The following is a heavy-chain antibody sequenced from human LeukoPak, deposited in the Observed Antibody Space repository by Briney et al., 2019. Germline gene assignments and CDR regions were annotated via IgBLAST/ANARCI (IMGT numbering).Heavy chain of an antibody. Sequence: GGSLRLSCAVSGFTFSSFDMHWVRQAPGKGLEWVSLLSWDGGSTYYADSVKGRFTISRDNNKNSLYLQMNSLRAEDTALYYCAKDPASSSSSWSYFDYWGQGTLVTVSS. D-gene: IGHD6-13*01. V-gene: IGHV3-43D*03. CDR2: LSWDGGST. J-gene: IGHJ4*01. CDR1: GFTFSSFD. CDR3: AKDPASSSSSWSYFDY.